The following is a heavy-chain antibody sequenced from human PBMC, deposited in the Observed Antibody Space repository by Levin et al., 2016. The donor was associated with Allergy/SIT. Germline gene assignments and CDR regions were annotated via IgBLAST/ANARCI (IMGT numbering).Heavy chain of an antibody. V-gene: IGHV3-74*01. CDR1: GFTFSDYK. J-gene: IGHJ4*02. Sequence: GESLKISCTASGFTFSDYKMHWVRQTPGMGLLWISSITDDGSTTNYAESVQGRFTIFRDNGKNTLYLQMSSLSVDDTAVYYCAAIGDKCANRECPPEGYWGQGTLVTVSS. D-gene: IGHD2-8*01. CDR3: AAIGDKCANRECPPEGY. CDR2: ITDDGSTT.